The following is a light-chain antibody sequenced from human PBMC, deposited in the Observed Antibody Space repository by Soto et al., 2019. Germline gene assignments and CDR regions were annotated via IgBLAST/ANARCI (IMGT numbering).Light chain of an antibody. CDR2: GTS. Sequence: IVLTQSPGTLSLSPGERATLSCRASQSVSSSYLAWYQQKPGQAPSLLIYGTSSRATGIPDRFSGSGSGTEFTLTISSLQSEDFAVYYCQQYSNWPPWTFGQGTKVDIK. CDR1: QSVSSSY. J-gene: IGKJ1*01. V-gene: IGKV3-20*01. CDR3: QQYSNWPPWT.